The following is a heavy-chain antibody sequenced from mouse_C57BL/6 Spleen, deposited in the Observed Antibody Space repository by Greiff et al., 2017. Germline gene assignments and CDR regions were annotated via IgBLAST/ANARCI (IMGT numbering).Heavy chain of an antibody. CDR1: GFSLTSYG. Sequence: VQGVESGPGLVQPSQSLSITCTVSGFSLTSYGVHWVRQSPGKGLEWLGVIWSGGSTDYNAAFISRLSISKDNSKSQVFFKMNSLQADDTAIYYCARNICYDYDEVFDYWGQGTTLTVSS. J-gene: IGHJ2*01. CDR3: ARNICYDYDEVFDY. D-gene: IGHD2-4*01. V-gene: IGHV2-2*01. CDR2: IWSGGST.